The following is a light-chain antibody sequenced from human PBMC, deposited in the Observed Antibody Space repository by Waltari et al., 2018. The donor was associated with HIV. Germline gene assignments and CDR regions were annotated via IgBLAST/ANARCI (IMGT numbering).Light chain of an antibody. CDR2: EVT. CDR1: RRDVGSYDF. Sequence: QSALTQPRSVPASPGQSVTISCTGTRRDVGSYDFVCWYQLLPVEAPKFMIYEVTKRPSGVPDRFSGSKSANTASLTISGLQAEDEAEYYCCSYAGTYTLKFGGGTKLTV. V-gene: IGLV2-11*01. CDR3: CSYAGTYTLK. J-gene: IGLJ2*01.